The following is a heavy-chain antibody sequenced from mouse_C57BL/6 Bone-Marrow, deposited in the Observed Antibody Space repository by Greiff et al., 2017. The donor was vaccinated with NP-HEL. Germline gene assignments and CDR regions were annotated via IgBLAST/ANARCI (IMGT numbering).Heavy chain of an antibody. CDR2: IDPSDSYT. V-gene: IGHV1-69*01. D-gene: IGHD2-5*01. CDR3: ARFRYSNYDGLGY. CDR1: GYTFTSYW. Sequence: VQLQQPGAELVMPGASVKLSCKASGYTFTSYWMHWVKQRPGQGLEWIGEIDPSDSYTNYNQKFKGKSTLTVAKSSSTAYMQLSSLTSEDSAVYYGARFRYSNYDGLGYWGQGTTLTVSS. J-gene: IGHJ2*01.